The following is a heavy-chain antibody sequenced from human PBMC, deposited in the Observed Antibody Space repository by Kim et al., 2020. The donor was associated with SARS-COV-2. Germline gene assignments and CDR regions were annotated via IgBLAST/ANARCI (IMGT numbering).Heavy chain of an antibody. D-gene: IGHD3-3*01. CDR2: ISGRADRT. CDR3: ARAPEGSSVDF. J-gene: IGHJ4*02. Sequence: GGSLRLSCTASGFTFSTYAMTWVRQAPGRGLEWVSFISGRADRTYYADSVKGRFTLSRDNSKNTLYLQMNSLRVEDTAVYYCARAPEGSSVDFWGQGILVIVSS. CDR1: GFTFSTYA. V-gene: IGHV3-23*01.